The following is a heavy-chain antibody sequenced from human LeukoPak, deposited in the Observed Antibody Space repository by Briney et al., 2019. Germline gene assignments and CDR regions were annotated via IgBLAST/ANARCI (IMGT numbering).Heavy chain of an antibody. Sequence: GGSLRLSCAASGFTFSSYWMHWVRQAPGKGLVWVSRINTDGSSTSYADSVKGRFTISRDNSKNTLYLQMNSLRDDDTAVYYCGAGPADCGDDCYTIYRYFQHWGQGTLVTVSS. CDR2: INTDGSST. D-gene: IGHD2-21*01. CDR1: GFTFSSYW. CDR3: GAGPADCGDDCYTIYRYFQH. J-gene: IGHJ1*01. V-gene: IGHV3-74*01.